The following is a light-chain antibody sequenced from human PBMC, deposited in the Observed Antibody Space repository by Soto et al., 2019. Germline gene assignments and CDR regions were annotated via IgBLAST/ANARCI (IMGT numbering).Light chain of an antibody. CDR3: ASHTSSSTRV. Sequence: QSALTQPASVSGSPGQSITISCTGTSSDIGTYNYVSWYQQHPGKAPKLMIYDVSIRPSGISDRFSGSKSGNTASLTISGLQTEDEADYYCASHTSSSTRVFGGGTKLTVL. CDR2: DVS. CDR1: SSDIGTYNY. J-gene: IGLJ2*01. V-gene: IGLV2-14*03.